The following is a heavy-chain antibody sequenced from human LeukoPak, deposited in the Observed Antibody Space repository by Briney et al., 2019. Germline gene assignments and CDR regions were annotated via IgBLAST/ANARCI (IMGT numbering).Heavy chain of an antibody. Sequence: PSETLSLTCTVSGGSISSSSYYWGWIRQPPGKGLEWIGSIYYSGSTNYNPSLKSRVTISVDTSKNQFSLKLSSVTAADTAVYYCARDGSLGGSSSFDYWGQGTLVTVSS. D-gene: IGHD6-6*01. V-gene: IGHV4-39*07. CDR1: GGSISSSSYY. J-gene: IGHJ4*02. CDR2: IYYSGST. CDR3: ARDGSLGGSSSFDY.